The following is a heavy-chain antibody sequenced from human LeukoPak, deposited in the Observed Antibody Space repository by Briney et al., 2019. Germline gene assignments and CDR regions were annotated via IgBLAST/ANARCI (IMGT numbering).Heavy chain of an antibody. CDR3: ASDPAAY. CDR2: IFYSGIT. Sequence: SETLSLTCNVSGGSMSNIYYWGWIRQPPGKGLEWIGNIFYSGITYYNPSLRSRVTIAIDTSKSQFSLKLSSVTAADTAVYYCASDPAAYWGQGTLVTVSS. V-gene: IGHV4-39*07. J-gene: IGHJ4*02. CDR1: GGSMSNIYY.